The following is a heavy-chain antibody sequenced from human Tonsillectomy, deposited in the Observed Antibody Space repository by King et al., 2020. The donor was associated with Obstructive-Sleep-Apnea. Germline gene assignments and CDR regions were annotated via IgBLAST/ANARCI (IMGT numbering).Heavy chain of an antibody. D-gene: IGHD3-10*01. CDR1: GFTFDDYA. CDR2: ISWNSGSI. CDR3: AKDRHYYGSGSYNY. Sequence: VQLVESGGGLVQPGRSLRLSCAASGFTFDDYAMHWVRQAPGKGLEWVSGISWNSGSIGHADSVKGRFTISSDNAKNSLYLQMNSLRAEDAALYYCAKDRHYYGSGSYNYWGQGTLVTVSS. V-gene: IGHV3-9*01. J-gene: IGHJ4*02.